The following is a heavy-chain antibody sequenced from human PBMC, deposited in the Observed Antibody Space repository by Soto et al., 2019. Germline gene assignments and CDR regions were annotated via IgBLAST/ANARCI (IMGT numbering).Heavy chain of an antibody. V-gene: IGHV3-33*01. D-gene: IGHD1-26*01. J-gene: IGHJ6*02. CDR1: GFTFSSYG. CDR3: ARDRVGARSGYGMDV. Sequence: PGGSLRLSCAASGFTFSSYGMHWVRQAPGKGLEWVAVIWYDGSNKYYADSVKGRFTISRDNSKNTLYLQMNSLRAEDTAVYYCARDRVGARSGYGMDVWGQGTTVTVSS. CDR2: IWYDGSNK.